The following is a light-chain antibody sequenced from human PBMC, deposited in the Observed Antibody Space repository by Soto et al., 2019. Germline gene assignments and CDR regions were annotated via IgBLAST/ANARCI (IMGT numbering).Light chain of an antibody. J-gene: IGLJ1*01. CDR3: LSYSSNGSLI. CDR2: EVS. Sequence: QSVLTQPASVSGSPGQSITISCTGTSSDVGGYNYVSWYQQHPGKAPKLMIYEVSNRPSGVSNRFSGSKSDNTASLTISGLQAEDEADYYCLSYSSNGSLIFGPGTKVTV. CDR1: SSDVGGYNY. V-gene: IGLV2-14*01.